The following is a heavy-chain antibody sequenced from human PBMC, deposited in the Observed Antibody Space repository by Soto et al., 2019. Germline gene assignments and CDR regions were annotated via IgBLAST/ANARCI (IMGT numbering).Heavy chain of an antibody. V-gene: IGHV4-59*01. D-gene: IGHD3-9*01. J-gene: IGHJ5*02. Sequence: SETLSFTCTVSGVSTGNYFWSWIRQPPGKGLEWIGCIYYSGTTNYNSSLKSRVTISLDTSKNQFSLRLRSVTAADTAVYYCARYVNPYDTAVWFDPWGQGTLVTVSS. CDR2: IYYSGTT. CDR3: ARYVNPYDTAVWFDP. CDR1: GVSTGNYF.